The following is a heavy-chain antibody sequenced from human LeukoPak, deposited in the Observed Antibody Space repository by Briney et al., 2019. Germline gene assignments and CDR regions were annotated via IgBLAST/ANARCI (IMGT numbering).Heavy chain of an antibody. CDR1: GGSISSHY. D-gene: IGHD5-18*01. CDR3: ATIKRGSIFGYFDF. Sequence: SETLSLTCTVSGGSISSHYWSWIRQPPGKGLEWIAYLFDSVNTKDNPSLQRRLTLSADTSKSQFSLRLSSVTAADTAVYYCATIKRGSIFGYFDFWGQGIKVTVSS. V-gene: IGHV4-59*11. J-gene: IGHJ4*02. CDR2: LFDSVNT.